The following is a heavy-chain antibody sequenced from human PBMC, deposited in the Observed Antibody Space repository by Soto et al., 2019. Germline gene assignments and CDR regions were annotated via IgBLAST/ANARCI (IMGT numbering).Heavy chain of an antibody. Sequence: EVQLVESGGGLVQPGGSLRLSCAASGFTFSNFWMAWVRQAPGKGLEWVANINEDGSEKYYVDSVKGRFSISRDNAKNSLYLQMNSLRAEDTALYYCARSTAGFDLWGQGTLVPVFS. V-gene: IGHV3-7*05. CDR3: ARSTAGFDL. D-gene: IGHD6-13*01. CDR1: GFTFSNFW. J-gene: IGHJ4*02. CDR2: INEDGSEK.